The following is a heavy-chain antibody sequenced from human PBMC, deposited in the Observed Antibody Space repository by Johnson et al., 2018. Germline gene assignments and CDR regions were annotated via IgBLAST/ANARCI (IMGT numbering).Heavy chain of an antibody. V-gene: IGHV3-23*04. Sequence: VQLVQSGGGLVQRGGSLRLSCAASGFPFSSYDISWVRQAPGKGLEWVSAISPSGGSTYYADSVKGRFTISRDNLKNTLYLQMNSLRAEDTAVYYCARDRTLRAYSSYWFDPWGQGTLVTVSS. CDR3: ARDRTLRAYSSYWFDP. CDR2: ISPSGGST. J-gene: IGHJ5*02. CDR1: GFPFSSYD. D-gene: IGHD6-6*01.